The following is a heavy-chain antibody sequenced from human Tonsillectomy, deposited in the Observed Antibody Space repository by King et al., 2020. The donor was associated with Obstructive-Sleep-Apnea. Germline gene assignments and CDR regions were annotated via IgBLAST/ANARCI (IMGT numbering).Heavy chain of an antibody. CDR3: ASQPNHCSSTSCYDY. CDR1: GFTFDDYA. V-gene: IGHV3-9*01. CDR2: ISWNSGSI. D-gene: IGHD2-2*01. Sequence: VQLVESGGGLVQPGRSLRLSCAASGFTFDDYAMHWVRQAPGKGLEWVSGISWNSGSIGYADSVKGRFTISRDNAKISLYLQMNSLRAEDTALYYCASQPNHCSSTSCYDYWGQGTLVTVSS. J-gene: IGHJ4*02.